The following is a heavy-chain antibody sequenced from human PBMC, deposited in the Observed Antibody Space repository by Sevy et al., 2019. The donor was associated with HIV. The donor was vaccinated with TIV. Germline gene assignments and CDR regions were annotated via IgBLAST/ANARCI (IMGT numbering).Heavy chain of an antibody. Sequence: GGSLRLSCAASGFTFSSYDMHWVRQATGKGLEWVSAIGTAGDTYYPGSVKGRFTISRENAKNPLYLQMNSLRAGDTAVYYCARAMTTVTTYGMDVWGQGTTVTVSS. V-gene: IGHV3-13*01. CDR3: ARAMTTVTTYGMDV. CDR2: IGTAGDT. J-gene: IGHJ6*02. CDR1: GFTFSSYD. D-gene: IGHD4-17*01.